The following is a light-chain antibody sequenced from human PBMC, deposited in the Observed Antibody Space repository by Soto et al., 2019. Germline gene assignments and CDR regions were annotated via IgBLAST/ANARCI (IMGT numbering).Light chain of an antibody. CDR3: SSYTTSDTLV. V-gene: IGLV2-14*01. CDR2: DVN. Sequence: QSALTQPASVSGSPGQSITLSCTGTSSDIGTYNYVSWFQQHPGNTPKLLIYDVNNRPSGVANRFSGSKSGNTASLTISGLRPEDEADYYCSSYTTSDTLVFGTGTKLTVL. J-gene: IGLJ1*01. CDR1: SSDIGTYNY.